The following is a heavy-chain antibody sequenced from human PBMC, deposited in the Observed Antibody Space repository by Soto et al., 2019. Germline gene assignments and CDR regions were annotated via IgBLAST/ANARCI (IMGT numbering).Heavy chain of an antibody. CDR2: IYYIGRT. CDR1: GGSVSSGSFY. CDR3: AKLMGAGAWFDP. Sequence: SETLSLTCTVSGGSVSSGSFYWGWVRQPPGKRLEWIGYIYYIGRTNYNPSLKSRVTMSVDTSKNQFSLRLTSMTTADTAVYYCAKLMGAGAWFDPWGQGTLVTVSS. J-gene: IGHJ5*02. V-gene: IGHV4-61*01. D-gene: IGHD3-16*01.